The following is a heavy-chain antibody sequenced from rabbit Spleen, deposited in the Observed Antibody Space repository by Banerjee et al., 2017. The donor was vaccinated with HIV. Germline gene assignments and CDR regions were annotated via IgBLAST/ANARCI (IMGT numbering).Heavy chain of an antibody. CDR3: ARDLVTAIGWNFVL. J-gene: IGHJ4*01. D-gene: IGHD7-1*01. V-gene: IGHV1S47*01. CDR1: GFDFSNYG. Sequence: QEQLVESGGGLVQPGGSLKLSCKASGFDFSNYGVSWVRQAPGKGLEWIGYIDLVFGVTYYATWVNGRFTISSHNAQNTLYLQLNSLTTADTATYFCARDLVTAIGWNFVLWGQGTLVTVS. CDR2: IDLVFGVT.